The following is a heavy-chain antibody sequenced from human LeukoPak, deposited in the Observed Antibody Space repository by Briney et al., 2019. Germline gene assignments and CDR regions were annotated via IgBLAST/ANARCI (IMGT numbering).Heavy chain of an antibody. CDR2: IYYSGST. D-gene: IGHD2-2*01. J-gene: IGHJ6*02. CDR1: GGSISSYY. CDR3: ARRGYCSSTSCYGPYGMDV. V-gene: IGHV4-59*01. Sequence: SETLSLTCTVSGGSISSYYWSWIRQPPGKGLEWIGYIYYSGSTNYNPSLKSRVTMSVDTSKNQFSLKLSSVTAADTAVYYCARRGYCSSTSCYGPYGMDVWGQGTTVTVSS.